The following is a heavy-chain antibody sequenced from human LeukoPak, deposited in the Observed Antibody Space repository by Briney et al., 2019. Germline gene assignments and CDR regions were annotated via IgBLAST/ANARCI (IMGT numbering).Heavy chain of an antibody. D-gene: IGHD3-9*01. V-gene: IGHV3-30*04. CDR2: ISYGGTTK. J-gene: IGHJ4*02. CDR3: AKAESPDILSGYYRSYFDH. CDR1: GFTFSSSA. Sequence: GRPLRLSCAASGFTFSSSAMHWVRQAPGKGLEWVAVISYGGTTKIYAESVKGRFTISRDNSKDTLYLQMNSLTTEDTAVYYCAKAESPDILSGYYRSYFDHWGQGTLVTVSS.